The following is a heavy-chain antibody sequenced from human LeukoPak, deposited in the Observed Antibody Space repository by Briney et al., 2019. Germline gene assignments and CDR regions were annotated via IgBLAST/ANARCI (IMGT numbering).Heavy chain of an antibody. CDR3: AREEARVDY. V-gene: IGHV4-34*01. J-gene: IGHJ4*02. CDR1: GGSISSGGYC. CDR2: INHSGST. Sequence: SETLSLTCAVSGGSISSGGYCWSWIRQPPGKGLEWIGEINHSGSTNYNPSLKSRVTISVDTSKNQFSLKLSSVTAADTAVYYCAREEARVDYWGQGTLVTVSS.